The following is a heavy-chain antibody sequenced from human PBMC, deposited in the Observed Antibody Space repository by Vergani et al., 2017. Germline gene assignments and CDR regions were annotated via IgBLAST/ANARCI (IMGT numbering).Heavy chain of an antibody. CDR2: IYYSGST. V-gene: IGHV4-59*01. Sequence: QLQLQESGPGLVKPSETLFLTCTVSTGSISDYYWSWIRQPPGKGLEWIGYIYYSGSTYYNPSLKSRVTMSIDTSKNQFSLRLNSVAAADTAVYYCARGGIVGTIAQGNYFDPWGQGTLVTVSS. CDR1: TGSISDYY. J-gene: IGHJ5*02. CDR3: ARGGIVGTIAQGNYFDP. D-gene: IGHD1-26*01.